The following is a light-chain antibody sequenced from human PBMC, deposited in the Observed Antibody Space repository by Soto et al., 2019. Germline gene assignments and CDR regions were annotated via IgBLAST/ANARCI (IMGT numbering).Light chain of an antibody. CDR1: QGIRNY. Sequence: DIQMTQSPSSLSASVGDRVIITCRASQGIRNYVAWYQQKPGKAPKLLISAASTLQSGVPSRFIGSGSGTDVQLHISGLEPEDVAANYWQNYDNAPPLTFGGGTKVEIK. CDR2: AAS. CDR3: QNYDNAPPLT. J-gene: IGKJ4*01. V-gene: IGKV1-27*01.